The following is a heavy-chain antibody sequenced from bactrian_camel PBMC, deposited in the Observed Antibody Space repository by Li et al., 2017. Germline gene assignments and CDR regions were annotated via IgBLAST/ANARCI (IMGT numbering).Heavy chain of an antibody. J-gene: IGHJ4*01. Sequence: VQLVESGGGLVQPGGSLTLSCAASGFSYSSYAMTWVRQAPGKGLEWVSGMMSGGSSTYYADSVKGRFTISQDHTNNTLYLQMNSLKPEDTDMYYCAEVRLRTGCTWVGLQAAIEFGHWGQGTQVTVS. D-gene: IGHD5*01. V-gene: IGHV3S39*01. CDR1: GFSYSSYA. CDR3: AEVRLRTGCTWVGLQAAIEFGH. CDR2: MMSGGSST.